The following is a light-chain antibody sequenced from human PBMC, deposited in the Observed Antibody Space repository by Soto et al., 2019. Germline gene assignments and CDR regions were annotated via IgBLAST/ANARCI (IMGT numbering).Light chain of an antibody. CDR1: QSVSSY. V-gene: IGKV3-11*01. Sequence: EIVLTQSPATLSLSPGERATLSCRASQSVSSYLAWYQQKPGQAPRLLIYDASNRATGIPARFSGSGSGTDFTLTISSXXXXXFAVYYCQQRSNXXXXTFGXGT. J-gene: IGKJ2*01. CDR3: QQRSNXXXXT. CDR2: DAS.